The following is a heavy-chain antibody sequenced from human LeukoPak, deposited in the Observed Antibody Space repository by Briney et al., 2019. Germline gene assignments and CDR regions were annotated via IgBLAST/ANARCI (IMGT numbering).Heavy chain of an antibody. V-gene: IGHV3-21*01. Sequence: GGSLRLSCAASGFTFSSYSMNWVRQAPGKGLEWVSSISSSSSYIYYADSVKGRFSISRDNAKNSLYLQMNSLRAEDTAVYYCARDRGAGSYHDAFDIWGQGTMVTVSS. J-gene: IGHJ3*02. CDR2: ISSSSSYI. CDR1: GFTFSSYS. CDR3: ARDRGAGSYHDAFDI. D-gene: IGHD1-26*01.